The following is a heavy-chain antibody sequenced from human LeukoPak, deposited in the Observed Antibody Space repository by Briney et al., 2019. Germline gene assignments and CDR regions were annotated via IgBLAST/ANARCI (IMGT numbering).Heavy chain of an antibody. J-gene: IGHJ4*02. Sequence: GGSLRLSCAASGFTVSSNYMSWVRQAPGKGLEWVSVIYSGGSTYYADSVKGRFTISRDNSKNTLYLQMNSLRAEDTAVYYCAKDYGGSGSIGYYFDYWGQGTLVTVSS. D-gene: IGHD1-26*01. CDR1: GFTVSSNY. CDR2: IYSGGST. V-gene: IGHV3-66*01. CDR3: AKDYGGSGSIGYYFDY.